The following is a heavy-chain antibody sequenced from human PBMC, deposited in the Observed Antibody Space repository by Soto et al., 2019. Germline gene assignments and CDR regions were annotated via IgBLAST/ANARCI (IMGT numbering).Heavy chain of an antibody. CDR2: ISSSSSYI. D-gene: IGHD6-13*01. V-gene: IGHV3-21*01. J-gene: IGHJ4*02. CDR1: GFTFSSYS. Sequence: GGSLRLSCAASGFTFSSYSMNWVRQAPGKGLEWVSSISSSSSYIYYADSVKGRFTISRDNAKNSLYLQMNSLRADDTAVYYCAGRKQQLVKPVDYWGQGTLVTVSS. CDR3: AGRKQQLVKPVDY.